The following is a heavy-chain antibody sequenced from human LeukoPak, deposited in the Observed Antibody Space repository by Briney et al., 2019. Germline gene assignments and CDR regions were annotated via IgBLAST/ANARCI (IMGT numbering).Heavy chain of an antibody. CDR3: ATSHYDILTEGDAFDI. CDR2: IYYSGST. D-gene: IGHD3-9*01. J-gene: IGHJ3*02. V-gene: IGHV4-31*03. Sequence: SETLSLTCTVSGGSISSGGYYWSWIRQHPGKGLEWIGYIYYSGSTYYNPSLKSRVTISVDTSKNQFSLKLSSVTAADTAVYYCATSHYDILTEGDAFDIWGQGTMVTVSS. CDR1: GGSISSGGYY.